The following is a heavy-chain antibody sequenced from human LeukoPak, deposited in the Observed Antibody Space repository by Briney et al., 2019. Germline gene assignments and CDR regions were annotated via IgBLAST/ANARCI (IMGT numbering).Heavy chain of an antibody. J-gene: IGHJ4*02. D-gene: IGHD2-2*01. CDR1: GGSISSGGYY. V-gene: IGHV4-31*03. Sequence: SQTLSLTCTVSGGSISSGGYYWSRIRQHPGKGLEWIGYIYYSGSTYYNPPLKSRITISVDTSKNQFSLKLSSVTAADTAVYYCARGFGGSSTSYAYPFGYWGQGTLVTVSS. CDR2: IYYSGST. CDR3: ARGFGGSSTSYAYPFGY.